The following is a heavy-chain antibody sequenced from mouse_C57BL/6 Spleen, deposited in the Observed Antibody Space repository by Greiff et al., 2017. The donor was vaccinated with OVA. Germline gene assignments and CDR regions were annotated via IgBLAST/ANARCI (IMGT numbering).Heavy chain of an antibody. D-gene: IGHD2-12*01. J-gene: IGHJ2*01. CDR1: GYSITSGYY. Sequence: VQLQQSGPGLVKPSQSLSLTCSVTGYSITSGYYWNWIRQFPGNKLEWMGYISYDGSNNYNPSLKNRISITRDTSKNQFFLKLNSVTTEDTATYYCASRVYDADYWGQGTTLTVSS. CDR2: ISYDGSN. CDR3: ASRVYDADY. V-gene: IGHV3-6*01.